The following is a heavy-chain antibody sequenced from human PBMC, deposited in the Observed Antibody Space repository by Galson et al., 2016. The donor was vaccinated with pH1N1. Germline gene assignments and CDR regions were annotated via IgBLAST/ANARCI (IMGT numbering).Heavy chain of an antibody. V-gene: IGHV3-66*02. Sequence: SLRLSCAVFGFSVSKNYMSWVRQAPGKGLEWVAVVYGDGRTFYGDSVKGRFTVSGDNWRNTVYLQMTSLRPEDTAVYFRATRHSEGRGDNWGQGTLVTVSS. D-gene: IGHD3-10*01. CDR2: VYGDGRT. CDR1: GFSVSKNY. CDR3: ATRHSEGRGDN. J-gene: IGHJ4*02.